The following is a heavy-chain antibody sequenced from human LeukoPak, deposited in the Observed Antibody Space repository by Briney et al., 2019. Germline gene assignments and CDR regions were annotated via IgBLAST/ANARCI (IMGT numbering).Heavy chain of an antibody. CDR2: VNLQGGT. Sequence: PSGTLSLTCDVSGGSITQTNYWTWVRQPPGKGPEWIGEVNLQGGTNYNPSLLRRVAISVDTSANHVSLQMTSVTATDTAVYYCARQQYYYDSSGYRAPGRWYFDLWGRGTLVTVSS. V-gene: IGHV4-4*02. CDR1: GGSITQTNY. J-gene: IGHJ2*01. D-gene: IGHD3-22*01. CDR3: ARQQYYYDSSGYRAPGRWYFDL.